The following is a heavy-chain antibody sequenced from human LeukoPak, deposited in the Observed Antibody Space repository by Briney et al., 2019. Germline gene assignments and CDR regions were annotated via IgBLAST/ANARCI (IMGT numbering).Heavy chain of an antibody. D-gene: IGHD6-19*01. Sequence: GESLKISCKGSGYSFTSYWIGWVRQMPGKGLEWMGIIYPGDSDTRYSPSFQGQATISADKSISTAYLQWSSLKASDTAMYYCARGEDSGWSRGGAFDIWGQGTMVTVSS. CDR2: IYPGDSDT. J-gene: IGHJ3*02. CDR3: ARGEDSGWSRGGAFDI. V-gene: IGHV5-51*01. CDR1: GYSFTSYW.